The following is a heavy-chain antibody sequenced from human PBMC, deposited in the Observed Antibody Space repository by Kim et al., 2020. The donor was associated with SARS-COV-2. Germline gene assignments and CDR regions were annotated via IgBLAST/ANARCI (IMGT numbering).Heavy chain of an antibody. V-gene: IGHV3-30*04. D-gene: IGHD6-13*01. CDR2: ISYDGSNK. CDR3: ARERGQQLVYYYYYCMDV. J-gene: IGHJ6*02. Sequence: GGSLRLSCAASGFTFSSYAMHWVRQAPGKGLEWVAVISYDGSNKYYADSVKGRFTISRDNSKNTLYLQMNSLRAEDTAVYYCARERGQQLVYYYYYCMDVWGQGTTVTVSS. CDR1: GFTFSSYA.